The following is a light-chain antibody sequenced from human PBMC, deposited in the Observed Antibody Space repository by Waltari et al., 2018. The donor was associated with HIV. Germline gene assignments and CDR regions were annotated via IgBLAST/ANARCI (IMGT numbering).Light chain of an antibody. CDR3: CSYAGGSRV. Sequence: QSALTQPRSVSGSPGQSVTISCTGTSSDVGGYNFVSWYQQHPGKVPKLLVYGGSQRPSGVPDRFSGSKSGNTASLTISGLQVEDEGDYYCCSYAGGSRVFGTGTKVTVL. V-gene: IGLV2-11*01. CDR2: GGS. CDR1: SSDVGGYNF. J-gene: IGLJ1*01.